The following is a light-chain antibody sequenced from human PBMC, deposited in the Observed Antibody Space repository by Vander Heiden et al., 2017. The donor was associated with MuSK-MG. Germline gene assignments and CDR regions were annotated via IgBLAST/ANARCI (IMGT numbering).Light chain of an antibody. CDR3: SSYTSSSTLV. V-gene: IGLV2-14*01. CDR2: DVS. CDR1: SSDVGGYNY. J-gene: IGLJ2*01. Sequence: QSALTQPASVSGSPGQSLPSSCTGTSSDVGGYNYVSWYQKHPGKATKLMIYDVSNRPSGVSNRFSGSKSGNTASLTISGLQAEDEAYYYCSSYTSSSTLVFGGGTKLTVL.